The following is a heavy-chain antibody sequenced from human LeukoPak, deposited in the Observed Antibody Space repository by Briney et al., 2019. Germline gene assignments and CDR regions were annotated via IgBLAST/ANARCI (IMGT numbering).Heavy chain of an antibody. CDR1: GGSISSSSYY. V-gene: IGHV4-39*01. CDR3: ARHEPGGFMVRGVRWGFDP. D-gene: IGHD3-10*01. J-gene: IGHJ5*02. Sequence: SETLSLTCTVSGGSISSSSYYWGRIRQPPGKGLEWIGNFYYSGSTYSHPPLQSRVTISVDTSKNQFSLTLISVTAADTAVYYCARHEPGGFMVRGVRWGFDPWGQGTLVTVSS. CDR2: FYYSGST.